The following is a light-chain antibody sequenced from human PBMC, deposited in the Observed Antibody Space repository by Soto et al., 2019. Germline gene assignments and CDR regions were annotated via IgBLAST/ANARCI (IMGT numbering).Light chain of an antibody. J-gene: IGKJ5*01. V-gene: IGKV1-9*01. CDR1: QGIGRY. CDR2: SAS. Sequence: IQLPPSPSSLSASVGDRVTITCRASQGIGRYLAWYQQKPGKAPKLLIYSASTLQSGVPSGFTGSGSGTDFTLTISSLQPEDFATHYCQQLNSYPITFGQGTRLEIK. CDR3: QQLNSYPIT.